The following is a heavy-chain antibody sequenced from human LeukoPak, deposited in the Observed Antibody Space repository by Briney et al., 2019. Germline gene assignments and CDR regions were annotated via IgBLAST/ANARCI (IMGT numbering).Heavy chain of an antibody. D-gene: IGHD1-26*01. J-gene: IGHJ5*02. V-gene: IGHV1-2*02. CDR2: INPNSGGT. Sequence: AASVKVSCKASGGTFSSYAISWVRQAPGQGLEWMGWINPNSGGTNYAQKFQGRVTMTRDTSISTAYMELSRLRSDDTAVYYCARDGEYSGEWFDPWGQGTLVTVSS. CDR1: GGTFSSYA. CDR3: ARDGEYSGEWFDP.